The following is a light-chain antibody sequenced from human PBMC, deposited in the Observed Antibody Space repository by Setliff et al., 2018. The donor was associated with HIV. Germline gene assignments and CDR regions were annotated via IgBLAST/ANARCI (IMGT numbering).Light chain of an antibody. CDR3: ISYTSSTTWV. Sequence: QSALTQPPSASGSPGQSVTISCTEASGDIGTYDFISWYQKPPGTAPRLLISEVSNRPSGVPDRFSGSKSGNTASLTISGLQAEDEADYYCISYTSSTTWVFGTGTKVTVL. J-gene: IGLJ1*01. V-gene: IGLV2-18*02. CDR2: EVS. CDR1: SGDIGTYDF.